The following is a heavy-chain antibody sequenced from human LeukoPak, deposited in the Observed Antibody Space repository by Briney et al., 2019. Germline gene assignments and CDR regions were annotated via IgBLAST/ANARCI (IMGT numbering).Heavy chain of an antibody. CDR2: ISSNGGTT. CDR3: VNNWYFHF. CDR1: GFXXSXHD. Sequence: GGSLRLSCSVSGFXXSXHDXXXVXXXXXXXXEHVSAISSNGGTTSSAHSVKGRFTISTDNSKNPLWLQMNSLRPEDTAVYYCVNNWYFHFWGQGPLVPVSS. V-gene: IGHV3-64D*08. J-gene: IGHJ4*02. D-gene: IGHD1-1*01.